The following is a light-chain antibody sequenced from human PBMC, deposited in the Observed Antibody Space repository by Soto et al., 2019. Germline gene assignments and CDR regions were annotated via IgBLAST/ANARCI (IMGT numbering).Light chain of an antibody. CDR2: WAS. CDR1: QSVLYSSNNKNY. V-gene: IGKV4-1*01. Sequence: DIVMSQSPDSLAVSLGERATINCKSSQSVLYSSNNKNYLAWYQQKPGQPPKLLIYWASTRESGVPDRFSGSGSGTDFTLTISSLQAEDVAVYYCQQYYSTSFFGGGTKV. J-gene: IGKJ4*01. CDR3: QQYYSTSF.